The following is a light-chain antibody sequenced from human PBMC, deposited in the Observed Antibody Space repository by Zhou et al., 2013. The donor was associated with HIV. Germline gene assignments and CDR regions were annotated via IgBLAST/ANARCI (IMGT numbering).Light chain of an antibody. CDR1: QGISSY. CDR2: ATS. J-gene: IGKJ4*01. Sequence: DIQLTQSPSFLSASVGDRVTITCRASQGISSYLAWYQQKPGKAPKFLIYATSTLQSGVPSRFSGSGSGTEFTLTINSLQPEDFATYYCQQVNSYPLTFGGGPR. V-gene: IGKV1-9*01. CDR3: QQVNSYPLT.